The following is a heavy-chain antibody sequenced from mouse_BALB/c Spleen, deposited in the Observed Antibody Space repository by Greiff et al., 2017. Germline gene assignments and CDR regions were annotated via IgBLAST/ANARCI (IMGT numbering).Heavy chain of an antibody. J-gene: IGHJ4*01. CDR1: GYTFTSYV. V-gene: IGHV1-14*01. CDR2: INPYNDGT. CDR3: ARMNDGTYYAMDY. D-gene: IGHD2-3*01. Sequence: VQLQPSGPELVKPGASVKMSCKASGYTFTSYVMHWVKQKPGQGLEWIGYINPYNDGTKYNEKFKGKATLTSDKSSSTAYMELSSLTSEDSAVYYCARMNDGTYYAMDYWGQGTSVTVSS.